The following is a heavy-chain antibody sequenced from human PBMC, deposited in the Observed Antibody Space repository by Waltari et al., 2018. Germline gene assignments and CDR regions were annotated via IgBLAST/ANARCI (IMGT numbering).Heavy chain of an antibody. D-gene: IGHD3-3*01. V-gene: IGHV3-74*01. CDR2: ISGDGSTI. J-gene: IGHJ4*02. Sequence: EVQLVESGGGLVQPGGSLRLSCAASGFTSSHPWLHWVRQVPGKGLVWVSRISGDGSTINYADSVKGRFTISRDTAKNTLYLQMNSLRAEDTAVYYCARGADLRGQGILVTVSS. CDR1: GFTSSHPW. CDR3: ARGADL.